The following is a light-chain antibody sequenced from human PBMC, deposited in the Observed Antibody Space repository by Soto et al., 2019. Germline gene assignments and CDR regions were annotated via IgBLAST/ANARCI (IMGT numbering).Light chain of an antibody. Sequence: QAVVTQPPSVSAAPGQTVTISCSGSTSNIQNNFVSWYQRLPGTAPKLLIYDTNKRPSGIPDRFSGSKSGTSATLGITGLQTGDEGDYYCGTWDYTLTAVVFGGGTKLTVL. V-gene: IGLV1-51*01. CDR2: DTN. CDR3: GTWDYTLTAVV. J-gene: IGLJ2*01. CDR1: TSNIQNNF.